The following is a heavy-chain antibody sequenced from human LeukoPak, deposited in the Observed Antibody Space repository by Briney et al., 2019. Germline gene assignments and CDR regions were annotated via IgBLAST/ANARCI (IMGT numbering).Heavy chain of an antibody. J-gene: IGHJ3*02. Sequence: PSETLSLTCTVSGGSISSYYWSRIRQPAGKGLEWIGRIYTSVSTNYNPSLKSRVTMSVDTSKNKFSLKLSSVTAADTAVYYCARDGDYDILTGYLHAFDIWGQGTMVTVSS. CDR1: GGSISSYY. D-gene: IGHD3-9*01. V-gene: IGHV4-4*07. CDR3: ARDGDYDILTGYLHAFDI. CDR2: IYTSVST.